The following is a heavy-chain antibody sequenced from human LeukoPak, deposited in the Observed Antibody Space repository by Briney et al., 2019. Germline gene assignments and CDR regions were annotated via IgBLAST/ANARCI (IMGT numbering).Heavy chain of an antibody. CDR2: IYSGGST. D-gene: IGHD2-15*01. CDR1: GFTVSSNY. V-gene: IGHV3-53*01. Sequence: GGSLRLSCAASGFTVSSNYMSWVRQAPGKGLEWVSVIYSGGSTYYADSVKGRFTISRDNSKNTLYLQMNSLRAEDTAVYYCARDRSPNEDCSGGSCYSGYFDYWGQGTLVTVSS. J-gene: IGHJ4*02. CDR3: ARDRSPNEDCSGGSCYSGYFDY.